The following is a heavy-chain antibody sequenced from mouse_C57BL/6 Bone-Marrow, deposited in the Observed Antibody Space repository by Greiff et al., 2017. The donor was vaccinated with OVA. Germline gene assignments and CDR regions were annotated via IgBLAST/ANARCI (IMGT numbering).Heavy chain of an antibody. J-gene: IGHJ3*01. Sequence: VQLQQSGPELVKPGASVKISCKASGYSFTGYYMHWVKQSSEKSLEWIGEINPSTGGTSYNQKFKGKATLTVDKSSSTAYMQLKSLTSEDSAVYYCARGYGNYEGVFAYWGQGTLVTVSA. CDR1: GYSFTGYY. CDR3: ARGYGNYEGVFAY. V-gene: IGHV1-43*01. D-gene: IGHD2-10*02. CDR2: INPSTGGT.